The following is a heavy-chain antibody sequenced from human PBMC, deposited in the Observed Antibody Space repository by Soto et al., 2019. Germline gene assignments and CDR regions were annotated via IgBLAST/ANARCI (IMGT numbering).Heavy chain of an antibody. Sequence: GGSLRLSCTASGCNFSSNWISWVRQAPGKGPEWVANINQDGSEKYCADSVKGRFTISRDNAKNSLYLQMDSLRVEDTALYYCFNVAFGYWGRGTLVTVSS. J-gene: IGHJ4*02. CDR1: GCNFSSNW. CDR2: INQDGSEK. CDR3: FNVAFGY. V-gene: IGHV3-7*01.